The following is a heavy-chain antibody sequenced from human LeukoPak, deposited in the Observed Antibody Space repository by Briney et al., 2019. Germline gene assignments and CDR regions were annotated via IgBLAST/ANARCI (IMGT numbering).Heavy chain of an antibody. V-gene: IGHV4-30-4*01. J-gene: IGHJ5*02. CDR3: ARHVIAETGYLNWIDP. Sequence: SQTLSLTCTVSGGSISSGDYYWSWIRQPPGKGLEWIGYVYYSGSTDYNPSLKSRVTISVDTSKNQFSLKLRSVTAADTAVYYCARHVIAETGYLNWIDPWGQGTLVTVSS. CDR2: VYYSGST. D-gene: IGHD6-13*01. CDR1: GGSISSGDYY.